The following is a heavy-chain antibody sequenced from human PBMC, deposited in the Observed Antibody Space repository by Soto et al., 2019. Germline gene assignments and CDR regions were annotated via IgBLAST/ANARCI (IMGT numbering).Heavy chain of an antibody. Sequence: SESLCLTCTVCRGCISSYYWSWIRQPPGKGLEWIGCIYYTWSTSYNPSFKSRFTISVDTSKDQFSLKLSSVTAADTAVYYCARVDYDSALDGYYYGMEVWGQGTTVAASS. CDR2: IYYTWST. D-gene: IGHD3-16*01. J-gene: IGHJ6*01. V-gene: IGHV4-59*01. CDR1: RGCISSYY. CDR3: ARVDYDSALDGYYYGMEV.